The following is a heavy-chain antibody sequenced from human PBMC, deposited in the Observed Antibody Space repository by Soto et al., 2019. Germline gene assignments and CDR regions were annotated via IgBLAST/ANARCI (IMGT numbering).Heavy chain of an antibody. CDR2: INPSGGST. V-gene: IGHV1-46*01. CDR3: ARDGYCSGGSCSRKGYYYYGMDV. Sequence: ASVKVSCKASGYTFTSYYMHWVRQAPGQGLEWMGIINPSGGSTSYAQKFQGRVTMTRDTSTSTVYMELSSLRSEDTAVYYCARDGYCSGGSCSRKGYYYYGMDVWGQGTTVTVSS. CDR1: GYTFTSYY. D-gene: IGHD2-15*01. J-gene: IGHJ6*02.